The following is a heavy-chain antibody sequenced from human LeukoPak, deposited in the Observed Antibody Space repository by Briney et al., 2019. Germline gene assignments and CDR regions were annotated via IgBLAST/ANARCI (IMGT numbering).Heavy chain of an antibody. CDR2: SNTEDGET. V-gene: IGHV1-24*01. CDR1: GYTLFELS. CDR3: AAGLRLFLPYKNDWSFSEY. Sequence: GASVQVSCKVSGYTLFELSIHWVRQAPGKGLEWMGGSNTEDGETIYAQKFQGRVAMTEDPSTDSAYMELRSLRSEDTGVYYCAAGLRLFLPYKNDWSFSEYWGQGTLVTVSS. J-gene: IGHJ4*02. D-gene: IGHD3-9*01.